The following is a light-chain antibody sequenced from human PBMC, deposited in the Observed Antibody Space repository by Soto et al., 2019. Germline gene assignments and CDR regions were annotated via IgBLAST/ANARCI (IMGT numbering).Light chain of an antibody. J-gene: IGLJ2*01. CDR3: SSYTSSSTPL. CDR1: SSDVGGYHY. Sequence: QSALTQPASVSGSPGQAITISCTGTSSDVGGYHYVSWYQQHPGKAPKLMIYDVSNWPSGVSNRFSGSKSGNTASLTISGLQAEDEADYYGSSYTSSSTPLFGGGTKLTVL. CDR2: DVS. V-gene: IGLV2-14*01.